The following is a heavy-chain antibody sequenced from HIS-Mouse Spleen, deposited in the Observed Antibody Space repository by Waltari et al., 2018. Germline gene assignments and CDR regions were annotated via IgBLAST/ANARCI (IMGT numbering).Heavy chain of an antibody. J-gene: IGHJ4*02. CDR1: GFPVGSNY. V-gene: IGHV3-66*01. CDR3: ARSNWYFDY. CDR2: IYSGGST. Sequence: ELQLVESGGGLVQPGGSLRLSCGAHGFPVGSNYMSWVRQAPGKGLEWVSVIYSGGSTYYADSVKGRFTISRDNSKNTLYLQLNSLRAEDTAVYYCARSNWYFDYWGQGTLVTVSS. D-gene: IGHD7-27*01.